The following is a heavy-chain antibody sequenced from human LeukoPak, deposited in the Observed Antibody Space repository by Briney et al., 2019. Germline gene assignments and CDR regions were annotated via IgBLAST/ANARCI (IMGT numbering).Heavy chain of an antibody. V-gene: IGHV1-18*01. J-gene: IGHJ4*02. CDR2: ISGYNGNT. CDR3: AREDTRRGSRGYFDY. D-gene: IGHD2-2*01. CDR1: GYTFTSFG. Sequence: SVKVSCKASGYTFTSFGISWVRQAPGQGLEWMGWISGYNGNTNYAQKLQGRVTMTTDTSTSTAYMELRSLRSDDTAVYYCAREDTRRGSRGYFDYWGQGTLVTVSS.